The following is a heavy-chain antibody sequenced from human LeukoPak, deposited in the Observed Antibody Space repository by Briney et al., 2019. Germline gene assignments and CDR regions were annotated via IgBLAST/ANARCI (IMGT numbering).Heavy chain of an antibody. J-gene: IGHJ4*02. Sequence: GGSLRLSCSASGFTFSSYAMRWVRQAPGKGLEYVSAISSNGGSTYYADSVKGRFTISRDNSKNTLYLQMSSLRAEDTAVYYCVKELPGSSSWENLDCWGQGTLVTVSS. D-gene: IGHD6-13*01. V-gene: IGHV3-64D*06. CDR2: ISSNGGST. CDR3: VKELPGSSSWENLDC. CDR1: GFTFSSYA.